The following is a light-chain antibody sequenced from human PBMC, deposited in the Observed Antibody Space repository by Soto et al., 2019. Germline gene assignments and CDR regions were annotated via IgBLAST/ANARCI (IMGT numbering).Light chain of an antibody. V-gene: IGLV4-60*02. J-gene: IGLJ2*01. CDR2: LEGSGSY. CDR1: SGHSTYI. Sequence: QSVLTLSSSASASLGPSVKLTCTLSSGHSTYIIAWHQQQPGKAPRYLMKLEGSGSYNKGSGVPDRFSGSSSGADRYLTISNLQFEDEADYYCETWDINTHVVFGGGTKVTVL. CDR3: ETWDINTHVV.